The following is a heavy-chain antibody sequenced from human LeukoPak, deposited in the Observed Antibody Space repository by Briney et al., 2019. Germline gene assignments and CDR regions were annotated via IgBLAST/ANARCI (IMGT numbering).Heavy chain of an antibody. CDR1: GFTFSSYG. V-gene: IGHV3-33*01. J-gene: IGHJ4*02. CDR3: AREKGAYCGGDCYPPFDY. D-gene: IGHD2-21*02. Sequence: GGSLRLSCAASGFTFSSYGMHWVRQAPGKGLEWVAVIWYDGSNQYYADSVKGRFTISRDNSKNTLYLQMNSLRAEDTAVYYCAREKGAYCGGDCYPPFDYWGQGTLVTVSS. CDR2: IWYDGSNQ.